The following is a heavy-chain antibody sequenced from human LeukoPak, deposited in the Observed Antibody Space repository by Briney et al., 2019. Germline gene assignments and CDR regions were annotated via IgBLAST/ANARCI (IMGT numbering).Heavy chain of an antibody. Sequence: PGGSLRLSCAASGFTFSSYAMSWVRQAPGKGLEWVSAVSGGGGSTYYADSVKGRFTISRDNSKNTLYLQMNSLRAEDTAVYYCAKAGYCSSGSCYGIDYWGQGTLVTVSS. V-gene: IGHV3-23*01. D-gene: IGHD2-15*01. J-gene: IGHJ4*02. CDR1: GFTFSSYA. CDR2: VSGGGGST. CDR3: AKAGYCSSGSCYGIDY.